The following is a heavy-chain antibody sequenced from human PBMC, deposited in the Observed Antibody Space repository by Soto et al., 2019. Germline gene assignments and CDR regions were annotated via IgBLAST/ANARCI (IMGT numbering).Heavy chain of an antibody. J-gene: IGHJ4*02. Sequence: LQLQESGPGLVKPSETLSLSCTVSGDSISSSSYYWGWIRQPPGKGLEWIGSIYYSGSSYYNPSPKSRVTLPVDTSKNQFSLNLRSVTAADTAVYYCARQGFWDGYPLEYDFDHWGQGTLVTVSS. CDR2: IYYSGSS. CDR1: GDSISSSSYY. D-gene: IGHD5-12*01. V-gene: IGHV4-39*01. CDR3: ARQGFWDGYPLEYDFDH.